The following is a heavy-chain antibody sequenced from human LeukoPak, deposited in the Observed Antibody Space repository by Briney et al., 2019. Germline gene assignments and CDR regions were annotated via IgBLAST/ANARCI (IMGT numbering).Heavy chain of an antibody. D-gene: IGHD4-17*01. CDR3: ARLTVTTRFDP. J-gene: IGHJ5*02. Sequence: SETLSLTCTVSGGPISGYYWSWIRQPPGKGLEWIGYFFYGGSTNHNPSLKSRVTISVDTSKNQFSLKLNSVTAADTAVYYCARLTVTTRFDPWGQGTLVTVPS. CDR2: FFYGGST. V-gene: IGHV4-59*08. CDR1: GGPISGYY.